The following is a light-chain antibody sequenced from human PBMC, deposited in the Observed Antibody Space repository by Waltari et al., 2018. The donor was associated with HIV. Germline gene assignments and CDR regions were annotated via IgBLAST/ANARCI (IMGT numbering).Light chain of an antibody. CDR2: STN. J-gene: IGLJ3*02. CDR1: SGSVSTGSV. Sequence: QTVVTQEPALAVSPGGTVTITCGLTSGSVSTGSVPNWYQQTPGRPPRTVIYSTNTRSSGVPDRFSGSILGNQAALTITGAQAEDESYYYCVLYMGSGYWLFGGGTRLTVL. CDR3: VLYMGSGYWL. V-gene: IGLV8-61*01.